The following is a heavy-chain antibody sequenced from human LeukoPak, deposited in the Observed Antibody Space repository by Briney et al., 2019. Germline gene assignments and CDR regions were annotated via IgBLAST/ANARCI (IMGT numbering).Heavy chain of an antibody. CDR1: GGTFSSYA. CDR3: AKPLIAVAGTSAFDI. D-gene: IGHD6-19*01. V-gene: IGHV1-69*05. J-gene: IGHJ3*02. CDR2: IIPIFGTA. Sequence: SVKVSCKASGGTFSSYAISWVRQAPGQGFGWMGRIIPIFGTANYAQKFQGRVTITTDESTSTAYMELSSLRSEDTAVYYCAKPLIAVAGTSAFDIWGQGTMVTVSS.